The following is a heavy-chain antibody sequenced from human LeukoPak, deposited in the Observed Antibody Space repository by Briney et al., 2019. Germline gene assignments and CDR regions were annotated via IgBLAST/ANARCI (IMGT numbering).Heavy chain of an antibody. Sequence: PSETLSLACSVSDDSITMYYWTWIRQPPGKGLEWIGYVDHTGSTNFNPSLNGRVSISRDTTKNLFSLRLRSVTAADTAVYFCARGRVSSSTWYSTYYYYFYMDVWGKGTTVTVSS. CDR3: ARGRVSSSTWYSTYYYYFYMDV. J-gene: IGHJ6*03. CDR1: DDSITMYY. D-gene: IGHD1-1*01. CDR2: VDHTGST. V-gene: IGHV4-59*01.